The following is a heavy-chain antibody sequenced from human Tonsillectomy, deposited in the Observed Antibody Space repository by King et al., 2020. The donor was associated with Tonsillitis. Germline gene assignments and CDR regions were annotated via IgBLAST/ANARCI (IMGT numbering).Heavy chain of an antibody. J-gene: IGHJ4*02. D-gene: IGHD6-19*01. V-gene: IGHV3-30*02. Sequence: MHWVRQAPGKGLEWVAFISYDVNIKYYADSVKGRFTISRDNSKNTLYVQMNSLKHEDTSFFYCAKEDDSGFPFEYWGQGTSVTVSS. CDR3: AKEDDSGFPFEY. CDR2: ISYDVNIK.